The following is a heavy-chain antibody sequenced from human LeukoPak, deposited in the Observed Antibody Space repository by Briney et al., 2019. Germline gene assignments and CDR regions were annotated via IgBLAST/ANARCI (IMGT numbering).Heavy chain of an antibody. CDR2: IYSGGST. D-gene: IGHD3-10*01. J-gene: IGHJ4*02. V-gene: IGHV3-53*01. Sequence: GGSLRLSCAASGFTVSSNYMSWVRQAPGKGLEWVSVIYSGGSTYYADSVKGRFTISRDNSKNTLYLQMNSLRAEDTAVYYCARENIWFGEPNSGGFDYWGQGTLVTVSS. CDR3: ARENIWFGEPNSGGFDY. CDR1: GFTVSSNY.